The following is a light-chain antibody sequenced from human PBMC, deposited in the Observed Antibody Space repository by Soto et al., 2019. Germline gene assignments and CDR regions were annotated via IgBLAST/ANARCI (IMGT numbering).Light chain of an antibody. J-gene: IGLJ2*01. CDR3: GSFTSTSTLEI. CDR1: SSDVGAYNY. Sequence: QSALTQPASVSGSPGQSVTISCTGTSSDVGAYNYVSWYQQYPGRPPKLMIYEVSGRPSGVSSRFSGSKSVNTASLTISGLQAEDEADYYCGSFTSTSTLEIFGGGTKLTVL. V-gene: IGLV2-14*01. CDR2: EVS.